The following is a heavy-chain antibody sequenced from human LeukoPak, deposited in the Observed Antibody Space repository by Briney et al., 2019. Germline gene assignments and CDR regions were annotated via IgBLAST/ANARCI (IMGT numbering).Heavy chain of an antibody. CDR1: GYTFTGYY. CDR2: INPNSGGT. V-gene: IGHV1-2*06. CDR3: TQYYYDSSGPRWFDP. D-gene: IGHD3-22*01. Sequence: ASVKVSCKASGYTFTGYYMHWVRQAPGQGLEWMGRINPNSGGTNYAQNFQGRVTMTKETSISTAYMELRRPRSDDTAVYYCTQYYYDSSGPRWFDPWGQGTLVTVSS. J-gene: IGHJ5*02.